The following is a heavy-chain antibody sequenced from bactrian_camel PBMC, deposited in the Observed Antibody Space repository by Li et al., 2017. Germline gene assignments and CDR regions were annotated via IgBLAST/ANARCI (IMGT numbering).Heavy chain of an antibody. J-gene: IGHJ4*01. CDR1: GYPDVRYC. V-gene: IGHV3S10*01. D-gene: IGHD3*01. Sequence: DVQLVESGGASVQAGGSLRLSCVVSGYPDVRYCVGWFRQAPGKGLEWLSGIYSDGSTYYADAVKGRFTISRDNAKNTLYLQMNSLKSEDTALYYCATGWGISPQDTRGQGTQVTVS. CDR3: ATGWGISPQDT. CDR2: IYSDGST.